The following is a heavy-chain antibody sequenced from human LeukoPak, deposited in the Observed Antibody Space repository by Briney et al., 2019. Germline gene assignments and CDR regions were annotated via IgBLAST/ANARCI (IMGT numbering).Heavy chain of an antibody. D-gene: IGHD3-3*01. Sequence: EASVKVSCKASGYTFTSYYMHWVRQAPGQGLEWMGIINPSGGSTSYAQKFQGRVTMTRDTSTSTAYMELSSLRSEDTAVYYCARDLTTIFGENPGYYYYMDVWGKGTTVTVSS. J-gene: IGHJ6*03. V-gene: IGHV1-46*01. CDR1: GYTFTSYY. CDR3: ARDLTTIFGENPGYYYYMDV. CDR2: INPSGGST.